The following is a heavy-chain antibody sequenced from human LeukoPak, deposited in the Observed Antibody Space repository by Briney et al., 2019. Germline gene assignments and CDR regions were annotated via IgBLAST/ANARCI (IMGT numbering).Heavy chain of an antibody. D-gene: IGHD2/OR15-2a*01. J-gene: IGHJ6*03. Sequence: RTGGSLRLSCAASGFTFDDYGMSWVRQAPGKGLDWVSGINWNGGSTGYADSVKGRFTISRDNAKNSLYLQMNSLRAEDTALYYCARPATSRIYYYMDVWGKGTTVTVSS. V-gene: IGHV3-20*04. CDR3: ARPATSRIYYYMDV. CDR1: GFTFDDYG. CDR2: INWNGGST.